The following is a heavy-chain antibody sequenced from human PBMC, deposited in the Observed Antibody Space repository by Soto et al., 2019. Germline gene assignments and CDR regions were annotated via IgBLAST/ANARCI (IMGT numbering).Heavy chain of an antibody. J-gene: IGHJ6*02. V-gene: IGHV4-30-4*01. CDR1: GGSISSGDYY. D-gene: IGHD4-4*01. CDR2: IYYSGST. Sequence: SETLSLTCTVSGGSISSGDYYWSWIRQPPGKGLEWIGYIYYSGSTYYNPSLKSRVTISVDTSKNQFSLKLSSVTAADTAVYYCARATALYGMDVWGQVTTGTVSS. CDR3: ARATALYGMDV.